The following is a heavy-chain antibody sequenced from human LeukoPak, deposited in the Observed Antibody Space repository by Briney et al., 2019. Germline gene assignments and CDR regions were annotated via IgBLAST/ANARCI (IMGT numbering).Heavy chain of an antibody. D-gene: IGHD3-9*01. CDR2: MNPNSGNT. CDR3: ARDLFSSTLDHTPADY. Sequence: GASVKVSCKASGYTFTSYDINWVRQATGQGLEWMGWMNPNSGNTGYAQKFQGRVTMTRNTSISTAYMELSSLRSEDTAVYYCARDLFSSTLDHTPADYWGQGTLVTVSS. J-gene: IGHJ4*02. CDR1: GYTFTSYD. V-gene: IGHV1-8*01.